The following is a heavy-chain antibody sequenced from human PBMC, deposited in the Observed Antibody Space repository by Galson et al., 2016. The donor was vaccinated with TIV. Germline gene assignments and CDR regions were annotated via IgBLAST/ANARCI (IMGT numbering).Heavy chain of an antibody. CDR2: IIPMFGIT. D-gene: IGHD3-10*01. V-gene: IGHV1-69*13. CDR3: ARAPDYSGSGSQGYFEY. Sequence: SVKVSCKASGGTFSSYAISWVRQAPGQGLEWMGGIIPMFGITNYAQKFQGRVTSTADEFPSTAYMELSSMRYEATAVYYCARAPDYSGSGSQGYFEYWGQGTLVIVSS. J-gene: IGHJ4*02. CDR1: GGTFSSYA.